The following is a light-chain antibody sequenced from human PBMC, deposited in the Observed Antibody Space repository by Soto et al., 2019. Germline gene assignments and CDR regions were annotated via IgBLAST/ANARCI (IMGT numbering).Light chain of an antibody. CDR2: EVF. CDR1: SSDVGGYDY. V-gene: IGLV2-14*01. J-gene: IGLJ3*02. Sequence: QSVLTQPASVSGSPGQSITISCTGTSSDVGGYDYVSWYQQHLGKVPKLMIFEVFRRPSGISNRFSGSKSGNTASLTISGLQAEDEADYYCCSYTTTSTFVFGGGTQLTVL. CDR3: CSYTTTSTFV.